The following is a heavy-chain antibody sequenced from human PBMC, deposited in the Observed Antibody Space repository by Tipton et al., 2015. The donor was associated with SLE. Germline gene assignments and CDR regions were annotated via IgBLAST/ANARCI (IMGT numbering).Heavy chain of an antibody. CDR3: ARGGAGITMVRGATYYYYYMDV. V-gene: IGHV4-61*02. Sequence: TLSLTCTVSGGSISSGNYSWTWIRQPAGKGLEWIGRIYTRGSTNYNPSLKSRVTMSVDTSKNQFSLKLSSVTAADTAVYYCARGGAGITMVRGATYYYYYMDVWGKGTTVTVSS. CDR2: IYTRGST. D-gene: IGHD3-10*01. J-gene: IGHJ6*03. CDR1: GGSISSGNYS.